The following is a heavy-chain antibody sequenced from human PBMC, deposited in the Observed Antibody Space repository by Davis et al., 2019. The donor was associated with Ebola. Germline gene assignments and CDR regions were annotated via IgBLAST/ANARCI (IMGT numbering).Heavy chain of an antibody. CDR2: INSDGSST. CDR3: EGGPYCSGDSCYDY. V-gene: IGHV3-74*01. Sequence: PGGSLRLSCAASGFTFSSYWMHWVRQAPGKGLVWVSRINSDGSSTNYADSVKGRFTISRDNAKNTLYLQMNSLRAEDTAVYYCEGGPYCSGDSCYDYWGQGTLVTVSS. J-gene: IGHJ4*02. CDR1: GFTFSSYW. D-gene: IGHD2-15*01.